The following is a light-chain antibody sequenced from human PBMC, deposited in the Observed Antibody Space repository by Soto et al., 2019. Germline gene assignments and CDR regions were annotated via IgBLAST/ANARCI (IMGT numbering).Light chain of an antibody. CDR1: SSDVGGYNY. J-gene: IGLJ1*01. Sequence: QSALTQPASVSGSPGQSITISCTGTSSDVGGYNYVSWYQQHPGKAPKLMIYEVTNRPSGVSNRFSASKSGNTASLTISRLHAEDEADYSCLSFTGGNTPYVFGAGTKLTVL. CDR3: LSFTGGNTPYV. V-gene: IGLV2-14*01. CDR2: EVT.